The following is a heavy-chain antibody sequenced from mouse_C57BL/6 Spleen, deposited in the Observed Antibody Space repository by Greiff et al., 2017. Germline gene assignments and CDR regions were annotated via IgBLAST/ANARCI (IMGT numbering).Heavy chain of an antibody. CDR2: IYPGSGST. D-gene: IGHD1-1*01. CDR1: GYTFTSYW. Sequence: VQLQESGAELVKPGASVKMSCKASGYTFTSYWITWVKQRPGQGLEWIGDIYPGSGSTNYNEKFKSKATLTVDTSSSTAYMQLSSLTSEDSAVYYCARMRYYGSSHYFDYWGQGTTLTVSS. V-gene: IGHV1-55*01. CDR3: ARMRYYGSSHYFDY. J-gene: IGHJ2*01.